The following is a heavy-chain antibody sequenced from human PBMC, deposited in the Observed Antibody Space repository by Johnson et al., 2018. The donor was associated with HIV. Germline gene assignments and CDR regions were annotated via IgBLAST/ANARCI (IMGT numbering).Heavy chain of an antibody. CDR1: GFNVSSNY. V-gene: IGHV3-66*01. D-gene: IGHD3-22*01. CDR3: AKEQSVVVIGIGAFDI. CDR2: IYSGGST. J-gene: IGHJ3*02. Sequence: VQLVESGGGVVQPGRSLRLSCAASGFNVSSNYMSWVRQAPGKGLEWVSVIYSGGSTYYADSVKGRFTISRDNSKNTLYLQMNSLRAEDTAVYYCAKEQSVVVIGIGAFDIWGQGTMVTVSS.